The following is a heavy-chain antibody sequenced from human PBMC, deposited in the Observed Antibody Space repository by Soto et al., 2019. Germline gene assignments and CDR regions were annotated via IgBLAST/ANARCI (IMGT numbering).Heavy chain of an antibody. V-gene: IGHV3-33*01. J-gene: IGHJ4*02. CDR2: IWYDGSNK. CDR3: ARDYDYVWGSYRPYYFDY. Sequence: QVQLVESGGGVVQPGRSLRLSCAASGFTFNSYGMHWVRQAPGKGLEWVAVIWYDGSNKYYADSVKGRFTISRDNSKNTLYLQMNSLRAEDTAVYYCARDYDYVWGSYRPYYFDYWGQGTLVTVSS. D-gene: IGHD3-16*02. CDR1: GFTFNSYG.